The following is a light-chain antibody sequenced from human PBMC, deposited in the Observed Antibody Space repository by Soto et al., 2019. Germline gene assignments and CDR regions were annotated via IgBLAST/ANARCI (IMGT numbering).Light chain of an antibody. CDR1: QSVSSN. CDR3: QQFHNWPTWT. J-gene: IGKJ1*01. V-gene: IGKV3-15*01. CDR2: GAY. Sequence: EIVMTQSPSTLSVSPGETATLSCRASQSVSSNLAWYQQKPGQAPRLLIYGAYNRSIGIPGRLSGSGSGTEFTLTISSLQSEDVAVDYCQQFHNWPTWTFGQGTRVDI.